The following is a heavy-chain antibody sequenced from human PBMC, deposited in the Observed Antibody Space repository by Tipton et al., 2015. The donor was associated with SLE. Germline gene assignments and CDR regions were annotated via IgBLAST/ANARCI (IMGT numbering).Heavy chain of an antibody. Sequence: TLSLTCTVSGGSISSSRYYWGWIRQPPGKGLEWIGSIYYSGSTYYNPSLKSRVTISVDTSKNQFSLKLSSVTAADTAVYYCAIHTGIVGATPFVYWGQGTLVTVSS. V-gene: IGHV4-39*01. J-gene: IGHJ4*02. CDR2: IYYSGST. CDR1: GGSISSSRYY. CDR3: AIHTGIVGATPFVY. D-gene: IGHD1-26*01.